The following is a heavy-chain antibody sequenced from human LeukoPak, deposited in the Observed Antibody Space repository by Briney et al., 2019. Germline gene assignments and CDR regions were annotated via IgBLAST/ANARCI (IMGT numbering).Heavy chain of an antibody. CDR3: AGTYCSSTSCYHNAFDI. CDR1: GGSFSSYY. J-gene: IGHJ3*02. V-gene: IGHV4-59*01. D-gene: IGHD2-2*01. CDR2: ISYSGST. Sequence: SETLSLTCAVYGGSFSSYYWSWIRQPPGKGLEWIGYISYSGSTNYNPSLKSRVTLSVNTSKNQFSLRLRSVTAADTAVYYCAGTYCSSTSCYHNAFDIWGQATMVTVSS.